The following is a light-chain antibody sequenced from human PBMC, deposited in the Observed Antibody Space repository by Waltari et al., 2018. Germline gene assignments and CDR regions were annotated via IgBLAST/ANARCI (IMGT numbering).Light chain of an antibody. CDR1: QDISDY. Sequence: DIQMTQSPSSLSASVGDRVTITCQASQDISDYLNWYQQKPGKAPQLLIYDASNLETGVPSRFSVSGSGTYFTFTISSLQPEDIATYYCQQYDNFLRLTFGGGTKVEIK. CDR2: DAS. V-gene: IGKV1-33*01. CDR3: QQYDNFLRLT. J-gene: IGKJ4*01.